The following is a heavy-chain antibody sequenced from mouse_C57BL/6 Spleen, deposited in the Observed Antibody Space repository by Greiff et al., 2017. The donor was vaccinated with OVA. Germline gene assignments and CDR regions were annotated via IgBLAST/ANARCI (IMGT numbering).Heavy chain of an antibody. CDR1: GYTFTSYW. V-gene: IGHV1-69*01. D-gene: IGHD1-1*01. Sequence: VQLQQPGAELVMPGASVKLSCKASGYTFTSYWMHWVKQRPGQGLEWIGEIDPSDSYTNYNQKFKGKSTLTVDKSSSTAYMQLSSLTSEDSAVYYCARSDYYGSSPHWYFDVWGTGTTVTVSS. CDR3: ARSDYYGSSPHWYFDV. J-gene: IGHJ1*03. CDR2: IDPSDSYT.